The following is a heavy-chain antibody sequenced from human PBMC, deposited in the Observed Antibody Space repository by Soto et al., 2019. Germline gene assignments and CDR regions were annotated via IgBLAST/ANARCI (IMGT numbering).Heavy chain of an antibody. CDR3: AKNRGRATTSWHFGY. Sequence: EVQLLESGGDLVQPGRSLRLSCAASGFTFSGYAMSWVRQAPGKGLEWVSVIHGGGTSAYYADSVKGRITLSRDNSKNTLDLQMSSLRGEDTAVYYCAKNRGRATTSWHFGYWGQGTPVTVSS. CDR1: GFTFSGYA. V-gene: IGHV3-23*01. J-gene: IGHJ4*02. CDR2: IHGGGTSA. D-gene: IGHD4-17*01.